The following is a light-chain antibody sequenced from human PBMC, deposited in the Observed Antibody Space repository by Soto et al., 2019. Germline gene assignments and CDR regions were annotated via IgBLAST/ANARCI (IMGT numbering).Light chain of an antibody. CDR3: QQYNSYRA. V-gene: IGKV1-5*01. CDR1: QSLNSL. CDR2: DAS. Sequence: DIQITQSPSTLSASVGDRVTITCRASQSLNSLLAWYQQKPGRAPKLLIYDASTLESGVPSRFSGSGSGTEFTLTISSLQPDDFATYYCQQYNSYRAFGQGTKVDIK. J-gene: IGKJ1*01.